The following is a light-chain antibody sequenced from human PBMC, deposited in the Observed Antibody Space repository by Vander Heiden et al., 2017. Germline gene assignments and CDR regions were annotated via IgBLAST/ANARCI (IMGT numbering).Light chain of an antibody. Sequence: QSVLPQPPSASGTPVPRVTISCSGSSSNIGNWPVNWYQQLPGTAPKLLIYSNHLRPSGVPDRISGSKSGTSASLAFSGLQSEDEADYYCVAWDDSSNGYVFGSGTTVTVL. CDR1: SSNIGNWP. CDR2: SNH. CDR3: VAWDDSSNGYV. V-gene: IGLV1-44*01. J-gene: IGLJ1*01.